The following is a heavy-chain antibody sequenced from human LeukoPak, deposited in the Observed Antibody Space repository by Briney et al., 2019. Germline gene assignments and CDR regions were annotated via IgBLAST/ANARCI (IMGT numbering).Heavy chain of an antibody. CDR2: INPSGGST. CDR1: GYTFTSYY. J-gene: IGHJ5*02. V-gene: IGHV1-46*01. Sequence: ASVKVSCKASGYTFTSYYMHWVRQAPGQGLEGMGIINPSGGSTSYAQKFQGRVTMTRDTSTSTVYMELSSLSSADTAVYYCARIAAAADGGFDPWGQGTLVTVSS. D-gene: IGHD6-13*01. CDR3: ARIAAAADGGFDP.